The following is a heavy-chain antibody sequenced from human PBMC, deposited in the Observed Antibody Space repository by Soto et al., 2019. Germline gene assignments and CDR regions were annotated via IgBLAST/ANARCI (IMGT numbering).Heavy chain of an antibody. CDR2: ISSNGGST. CDR3: AKDIRSLRFLEWPTYGMDV. D-gene: IGHD3-3*01. V-gene: IGHV3-64D*06. Sequence: PGGSLRLSCSASGFTFSSYAMHWVRQAPGKGLEYVSAISSNGGSTYYADSVKGRFTISRDNSKNTLYLQMSSLRAEDTALYYCAKDIRSLRFLEWPTYGMDVWGQGTTVTVSS. CDR1: GFTFSSYA. J-gene: IGHJ6*02.